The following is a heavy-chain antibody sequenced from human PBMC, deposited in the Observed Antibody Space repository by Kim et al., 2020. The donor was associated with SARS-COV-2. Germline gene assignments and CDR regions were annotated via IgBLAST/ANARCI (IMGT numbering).Heavy chain of an antibody. CDR2: IA. J-gene: IGHJ2*01. D-gene: IGHD4-17*01. V-gene: IGHV1-69*02. Sequence: IANYAQKFQGRVTITADKSTSTAYMELSSLRSEDTAVYYCARMDGDYDDLWGRGTLVTVSS. CDR3: ARMDGDYDDL.